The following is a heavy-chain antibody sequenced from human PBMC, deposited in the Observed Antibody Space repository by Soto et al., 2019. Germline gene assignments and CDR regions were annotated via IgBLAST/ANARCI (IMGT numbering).Heavy chain of an antibody. J-gene: IGHJ6*02. D-gene: IGHD3-10*01. CDR2: MNRAATST. CDR3: ARGGADHYDYGMDV. CDR1: GFILRTYP. Sequence: QLSESGGDLLQPGGSLTLSCAASGFILRTYPMTWVRQAPGRGLEWVSSMNRAATSTSYADSVKGRFTTSRDDSQNTLFLHINPLRPEDTAVYFCARGGADHYDYGMDVWGQGTTLIVSS. V-gene: IGHV3-23*05.